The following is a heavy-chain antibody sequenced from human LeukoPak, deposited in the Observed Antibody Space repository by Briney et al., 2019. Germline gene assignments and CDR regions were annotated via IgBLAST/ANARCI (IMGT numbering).Heavy chain of an antibody. J-gene: IGHJ6*01. CDR3: AKMKGHPLPKYYMDV. D-gene: IGHD1-26*01. V-gene: IGHV3-30*18. CDR1: GFTFSSYG. Sequence: GGSLRLSRAASGFTFSSYGMHWVRQAPGKGLEWVAVISYDGSNKYYADSVKGRFTISRDNSKNTLYLEMNSLRAEDTAIYYCAKMKGHPLPKYYMDVWGQGTTVTVSS. CDR2: ISYDGSNK.